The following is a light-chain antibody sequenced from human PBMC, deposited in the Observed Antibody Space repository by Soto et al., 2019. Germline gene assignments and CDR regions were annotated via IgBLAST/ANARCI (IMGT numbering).Light chain of an antibody. CDR1: QNINSN. V-gene: IGKV3-15*01. J-gene: IGKJ2*01. Sequence: EIVMTQSPATLSVSPGERATLSCRASQNINSNLAWYQHKPGQAPRLLIYGASTRATGIPVRFSGSGSETEFTLAISSLQSEDFAVYYCQQYNNWPPKYTFGQGTKLEIK. CDR2: GAS. CDR3: QQYNNWPPKYT.